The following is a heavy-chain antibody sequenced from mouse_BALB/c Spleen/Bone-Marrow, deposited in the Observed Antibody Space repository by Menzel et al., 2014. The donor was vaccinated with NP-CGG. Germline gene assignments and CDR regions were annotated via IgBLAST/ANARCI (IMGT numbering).Heavy chain of an antibody. Sequence: EVKLMESGPELVKPGASMKISCKASGYSFTGYTMNWVKQSHGKNLEWIGLINPYNGGTTYNQKFKDKATLTVDKSSSTAYMELLSLTSEDSAVYYCASYFGSSCYFDVWGAGTTVTVSS. V-gene: IGHV1-18*01. D-gene: IGHD1-1*01. CDR2: INPYNGGT. CDR3: ASYFGSSCYFDV. CDR1: GYSFTGYT. J-gene: IGHJ1*01.